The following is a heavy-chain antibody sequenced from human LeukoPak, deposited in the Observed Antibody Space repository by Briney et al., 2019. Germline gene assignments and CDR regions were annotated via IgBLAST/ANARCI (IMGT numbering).Heavy chain of an antibody. CDR2: IISSSSYI. D-gene: IGHD1-14*01. Sequence: GGSLRLSCAASGFTFRTHTMTWVRQAPGKGLEWVSSIISSSSYINYVDSVKGRFTISRDNARGSLSLQMNSLTAEDTALYYCVRQSTSYYGMDVWGQGTTVTVSS. CDR3: VRQSTSYYGMDV. J-gene: IGHJ6*02. CDR1: GFTFRTHT. V-gene: IGHV3-21*01.